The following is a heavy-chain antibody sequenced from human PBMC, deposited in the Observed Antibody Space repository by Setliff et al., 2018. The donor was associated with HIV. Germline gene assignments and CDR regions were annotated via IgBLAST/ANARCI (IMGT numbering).Heavy chain of an antibody. CDR1: GNTFSDYH. V-gene: IGHV1-2*06. CDR2: INPKSGGT. J-gene: IGHJ5*01. CDR3: ARDLSVATVNWFDS. D-gene: IGHD5-12*01. Sequence: ASVKVSCKSSGNTFSDYHMHWVRQAPGQGLEWMGRINPKSGGTKYAQKFQGRVNMTRDTSISTAYMELSRLKYDDTAVYHCARDLSVATVNWFDSWGQGTLVTVSS.